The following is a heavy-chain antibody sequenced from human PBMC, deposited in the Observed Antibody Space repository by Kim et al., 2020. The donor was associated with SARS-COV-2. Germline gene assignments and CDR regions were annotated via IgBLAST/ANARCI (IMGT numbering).Heavy chain of an antibody. V-gene: IGHV1-3*01. D-gene: IGHD3-16*01. J-gene: IGHJ5*02. Sequence: ASVKVSCKASGYTFTSYAMHWVRQAPGQRLEWMGWINAGNGNTKYSQKFQGRVTITRDTSASTAYMELSSLRSEDTAVYYCARDGGRTRVWFDPWGQGTLVTVSS. CDR2: INAGNGNT. CDR1: GYTFTSYA. CDR3: ARDGGRTRVWFDP.